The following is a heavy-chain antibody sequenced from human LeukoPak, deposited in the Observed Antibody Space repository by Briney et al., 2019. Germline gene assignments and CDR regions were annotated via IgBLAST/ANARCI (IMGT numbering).Heavy chain of an antibody. CDR3: ARVHYYDSSGYLGAFDI. CDR2: IWYDGSNQ. Sequence: GRSLRLSCAASGFTFSSYGMHWVRQAPGKGLEWVAVIWYDGSNQYYADSVKGRFIISRDNSKNMLYLQMNSLRAEDTAVYYCARVHYYDSSGYLGAFDIWGQGTMVTVSS. D-gene: IGHD3-22*01. CDR1: GFTFSSYG. V-gene: IGHV3-33*01. J-gene: IGHJ3*02.